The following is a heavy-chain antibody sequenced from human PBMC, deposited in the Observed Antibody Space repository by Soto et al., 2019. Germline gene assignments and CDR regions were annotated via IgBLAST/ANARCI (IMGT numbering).Heavy chain of an antibody. Sequence: SETLSLTCSVTGGSINNYYWSWVRQSAGKGLEWIGRVFTTGTTDYNPSLKGRVTIAVDTSKNQFSLSLRSVTAADTAIYYCARDFNSIFDDFADMRWNFDPWGQGTLVTVSS. D-gene: IGHD3-3*02. V-gene: IGHV4-4*07. CDR3: ARDFNSIFDDFADMRWNFDP. J-gene: IGHJ5*02. CDR1: GGSINNYY. CDR2: VFTTGTT.